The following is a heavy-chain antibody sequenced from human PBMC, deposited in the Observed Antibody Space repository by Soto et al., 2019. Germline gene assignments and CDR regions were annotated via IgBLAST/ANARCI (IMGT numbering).Heavy chain of an antibody. D-gene: IGHD6-6*01. J-gene: IGHJ4*02. CDR3: ARDHSEYSSAYVFDY. CDR1: GFTFSSYG. Sequence: GGSLRLSCAASGFTFSSYGMHWVRQAPGKGLEWVAVIWDDGSNKYYADSVKGRFTISRDNSKKTLYLQMNSLRAEDTALYYCARDHSEYSSAYVFDYWGQGTLVTVSS. CDR2: IWDDGSNK. V-gene: IGHV3-33*01.